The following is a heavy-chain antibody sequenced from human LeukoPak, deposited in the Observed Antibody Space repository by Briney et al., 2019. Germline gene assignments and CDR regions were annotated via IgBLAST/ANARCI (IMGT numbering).Heavy chain of an antibody. V-gene: IGHV1-69*05. CDR1: GGTFSSYA. CDR2: IIPIFGTA. Sequence: GASVKVSCKASGGTFSSYAFCWVRQAPGQGLEWIGRIIPIFGTANYAPKFQGRVTITTDESTSTAYMELSSLRSEDTAVYYCARDRRVGIAARPHYYYYMDVWGRGTTVTVSS. J-gene: IGHJ6*03. CDR3: ARDRRVGIAARPHYYYYMDV. D-gene: IGHD6-6*01.